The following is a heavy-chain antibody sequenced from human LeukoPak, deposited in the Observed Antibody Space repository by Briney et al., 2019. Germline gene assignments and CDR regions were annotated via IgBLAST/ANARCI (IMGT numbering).Heavy chain of an antibody. D-gene: IGHD3-10*01. Sequence: TSETLSLTCTVTGGSISSYYWSWIRQPPGKGLEWIGYIYYSGSTNYNPSLKSRVTISVDTSKNQFSLKLSSVTAADTAVYYCARDRGPPYYYYYYGMDVWGQGTTVTVSS. V-gene: IGHV4-59*12. CDR2: IYYSGST. CDR1: GGSISSYY. CDR3: ARDRGPPYYYYYYGMDV. J-gene: IGHJ6*02.